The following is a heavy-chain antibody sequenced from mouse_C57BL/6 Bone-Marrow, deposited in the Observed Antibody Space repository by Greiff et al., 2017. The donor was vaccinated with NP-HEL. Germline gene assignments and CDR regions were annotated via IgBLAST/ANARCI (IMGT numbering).Heavy chain of an antibody. D-gene: IGHD2-3*01. CDR2: IYPGDGDT. Sequence: VQLVESGPELVKPGASVKISCKASGYAFSSSWMNWVKQRPGKGLEWIGRIYPGDGDTNYNGKFKGKATLTADKSSSTAYMQLSSLTSEDSAVYFCARWLLFYFDYWGQGTTLTVSS. CDR1: GYAFSSSW. J-gene: IGHJ2*01. CDR3: ARWLLFYFDY. V-gene: IGHV1-82*01.